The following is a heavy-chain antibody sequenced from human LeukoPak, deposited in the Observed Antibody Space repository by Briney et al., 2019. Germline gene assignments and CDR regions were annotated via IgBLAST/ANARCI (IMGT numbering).Heavy chain of an antibody. CDR1: GYTFTGYH. V-gene: IGHV1-2*06. J-gene: IGHJ5*02. CDR3: ARDLRVVVPAAIWSHGWFDP. D-gene: IGHD2-2*02. CDR2: INPNSGDT. Sequence: GASVKVSCKASGYTFTGYHMHWVRQAPGQGLEWMGRINPNSGDTNSAQKFHGRVAMTRDTSISTAFMELTRLRSDDTAVYYCARDLRVVVPAAIWSHGWFDPWGQGTLVTVSS.